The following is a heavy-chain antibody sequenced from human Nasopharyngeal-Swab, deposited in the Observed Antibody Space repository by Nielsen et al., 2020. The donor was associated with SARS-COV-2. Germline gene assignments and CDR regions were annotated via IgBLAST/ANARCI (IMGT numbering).Heavy chain of an antibody. CDR3: ARIEDCSSTSCYDYLDY. CDR2: INHSGST. Sequence: WIRQPPGKGLEWIGEINHSGSTNYNPSLKSRVTISVDTSKNQFPLKLSSVTAADTAVYYCARIEDCSSTSCYDYLDYWGQGTLVTVSS. D-gene: IGHD2-2*01. J-gene: IGHJ4*02. V-gene: IGHV4-34*01.